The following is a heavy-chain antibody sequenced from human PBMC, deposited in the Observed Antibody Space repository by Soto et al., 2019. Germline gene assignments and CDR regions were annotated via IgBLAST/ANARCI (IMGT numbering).Heavy chain of an antibody. CDR1: GYSISSGHY. D-gene: IGHD1-1*01. CDR3: ARVNTHDWNDGAYDY. Sequence: SETLSLTCAVSGYSISSGHYWAWIRQPPGKGLEWIGSMYHRGGTYYSPSLKSRITMSVDTSKNQFSLNLSFVTAADTAVYYCARVNTHDWNDGAYDYWGQGILVTV. CDR2: MYHRGGT. V-gene: IGHV4-38-2*01. J-gene: IGHJ4*02.